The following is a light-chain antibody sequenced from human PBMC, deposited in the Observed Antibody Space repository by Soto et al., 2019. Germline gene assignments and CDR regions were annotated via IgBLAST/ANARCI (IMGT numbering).Light chain of an antibody. CDR1: GSDVGFYNY. CDR3: SSYTSTFTVV. V-gene: IGLV2-14*01. Sequence: QSVLTQPASVSGSLGESITISCTGTGSDVGFYNYVSWYQHHPGKTPKLIIYEVSYRPSGVSNHFSGSKSGNTASLTISGLQAEDEADYYCSSYTSTFTVVFGGGTKVTVL. J-gene: IGLJ2*01. CDR2: EVS.